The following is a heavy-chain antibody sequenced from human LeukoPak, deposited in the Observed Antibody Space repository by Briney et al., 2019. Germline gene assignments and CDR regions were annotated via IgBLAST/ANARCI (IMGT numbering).Heavy chain of an antibody. Sequence: PSETLSLTCTVSGGSISSGGYYWSWIRQPPGKGLEWIGYIYHSGSTYYNPSLKSRVTVSVDTSKNQFSLKLSSVTAADTAVYYCARHLRFNPGGVWGKGTTVTVSS. CDR1: GGSISSGGYY. V-gene: IGHV4-30-2*03. CDR2: IYHSGST. CDR3: ARHLRFNPGGV. J-gene: IGHJ6*04. D-gene: IGHD1-14*01.